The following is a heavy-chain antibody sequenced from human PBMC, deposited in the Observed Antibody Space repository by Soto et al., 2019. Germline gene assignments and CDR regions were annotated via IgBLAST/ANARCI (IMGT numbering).Heavy chain of an antibody. D-gene: IGHD2-15*01. CDR3: ARVPVAVAATEDYYGLDV. Sequence: QVQLEESGPGLVRPSETLSLTCSVSGVSITSYYWSWIRQSAGGGLEWMGRINTDGLSTYSPSFKRRLTMSLDTSKNQVSLRLISVPAADTAVYFCARVPVAVAATEDYYGLDVWGQGTTVTVSS. CDR1: GVSITSYY. J-gene: IGHJ6*02. CDR2: INTDGLS. V-gene: IGHV4-4*07.